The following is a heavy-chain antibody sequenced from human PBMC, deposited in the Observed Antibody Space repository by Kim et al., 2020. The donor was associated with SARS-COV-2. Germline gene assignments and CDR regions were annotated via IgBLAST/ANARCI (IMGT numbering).Heavy chain of an antibody. J-gene: IGHJ6*02. CDR3: ARDPGAMVTYYYYGMDV. Sequence: LKGRVTISVDTSKNQFSLKLSSVTAADTAVYYCARDPGAMVTYYYYGMDVWGQGTTVTVSS. V-gene: IGHV4-31*02. D-gene: IGHD5-18*01.